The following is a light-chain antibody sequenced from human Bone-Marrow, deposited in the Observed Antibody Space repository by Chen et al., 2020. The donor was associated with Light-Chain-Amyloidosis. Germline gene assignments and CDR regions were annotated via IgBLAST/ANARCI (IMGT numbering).Light chain of an antibody. V-gene: IGLV1-47*01. J-gene: IGLJ1*01. Sequence: QSVLTQPPSASGTTGQRVTISCYGASSNIGINYVYWYQHLPGAAPNLLIHRNYRRPSGGPDRFSASKSGTSAFLAISGLRSEDEADYYCAAWDGSLSGYVFGTGTKVIVL. CDR2: RNY. CDR3: AAWDGSLSGYV. CDR1: SSNIGINY.